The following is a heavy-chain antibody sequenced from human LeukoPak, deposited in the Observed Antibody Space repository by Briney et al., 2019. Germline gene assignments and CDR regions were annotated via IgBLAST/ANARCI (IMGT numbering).Heavy chain of an antibody. V-gene: IGHV1-8*01. Sequence: ASVKVSCKASGYTFTSYDINWVRRATGQGLEWMGWMNPNSGNTGYAQKFQGRVTMTRNTSISTAYMELSSLRSEDTAVYYCARGRYSGSYYGRWFDPWGQGTLVTVSS. D-gene: IGHD1-26*01. CDR2: MNPNSGNT. CDR3: ARGRYSGSYYGRWFDP. CDR1: GYTFTSYD. J-gene: IGHJ5*02.